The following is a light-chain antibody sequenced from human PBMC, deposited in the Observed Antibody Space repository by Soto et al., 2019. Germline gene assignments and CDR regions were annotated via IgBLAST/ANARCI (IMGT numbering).Light chain of an antibody. CDR2: GAS. Sequence: ETVLTQSPGTLSLSPGERATLFCRASQSVSNNYLAWYQQKPGQAPRLLSYGASSRATGIPDRFSGSGSGTDFSLTISRLEPEDSAVYYCQQHGTSPPLWTFGQGTKVEIK. V-gene: IGKV3-20*01. J-gene: IGKJ1*01. CDR1: QSVSNNY. CDR3: QQHGTSPPLWT.